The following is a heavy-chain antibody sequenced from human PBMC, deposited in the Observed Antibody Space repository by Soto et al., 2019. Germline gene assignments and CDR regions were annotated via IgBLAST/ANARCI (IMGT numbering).Heavy chain of an antibody. CDR3: ARQQLLPFYYALDV. D-gene: IGHD6-13*01. V-gene: IGHV4-34*01. Sequence: SETLSLTCAVYGGSFSAYYWSWIRQPPGKGLEWIGEINHSGGTSYNPSLESRVTMSVDTSRNQFSLKMNSVTAADTAVYYCARQQLLPFYYALDVWGQGTTVTVSS. J-gene: IGHJ6*02. CDR1: GGSFSAYY. CDR2: INHSGGT.